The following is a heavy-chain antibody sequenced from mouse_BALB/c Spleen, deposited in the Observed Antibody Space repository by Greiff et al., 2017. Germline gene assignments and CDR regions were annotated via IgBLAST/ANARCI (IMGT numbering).Heavy chain of an antibody. CDR3: ARGTTVVRDY. J-gene: IGHJ2*01. V-gene: IGHV1-54*01. CDR2: INPGSGGT. D-gene: IGHD1-1*01. Sequence: VQLQQSGAELVRPGTSVKVSCKASGYAFTNYLIEWVKQRPGQGLEWIGVINPGSGGTNYNEKFKGKATLTADKSSSTAYMQLSSLTSDDSAVYCCARGTTVVRDYWGQGTTLTVSS. CDR1: GYAFTNYL.